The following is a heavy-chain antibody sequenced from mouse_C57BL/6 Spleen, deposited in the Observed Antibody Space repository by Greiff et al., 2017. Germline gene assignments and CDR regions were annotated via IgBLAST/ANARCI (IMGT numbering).Heavy chain of an antibody. D-gene: IGHD1-1*01. V-gene: IGHV1-69*01. CDR3: ARGRITTVVEYYYAMDY. J-gene: IGHJ4*01. Sequence: VKLQESGAELVMPGASVKLSCKASGYTFTSYWMHWVKQRPGQGLEWIAEIDPSDSYTNYNQKFKGKSTLTVDKSSSTAYMQLSSLTSEDSAVYYCARGRITTVVEYYYAMDYWGQGTSVTVSS. CDR1: GYTFTSYW. CDR2: IDPSDSYT.